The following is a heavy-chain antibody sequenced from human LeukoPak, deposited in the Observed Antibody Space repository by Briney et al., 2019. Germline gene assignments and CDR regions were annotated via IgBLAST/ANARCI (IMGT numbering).Heavy chain of an antibody. Sequence: PSETLSLTCAVYGGSFSGYYRSWIRQPPGKGLEWIGEINHSGSTNYNPSLKSRVTISVDTSKNQFSLKLSSVTAADTAVYYCARGRKKVLASGSDYWGQGTLVTVSS. CDR3: ARGRKKVLASGSDY. CDR2: INHSGST. V-gene: IGHV4-34*01. CDR1: GGSFSGYY. J-gene: IGHJ4*02. D-gene: IGHD3-10*01.